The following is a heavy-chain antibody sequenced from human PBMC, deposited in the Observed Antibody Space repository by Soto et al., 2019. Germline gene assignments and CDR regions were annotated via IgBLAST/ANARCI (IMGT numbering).Heavy chain of an antibody. D-gene: IGHD1-1*01. V-gene: IGHV3-30-3*01. CDR2: ISNDGSNK. Sequence: QVQLVESGGRVVQPGRSLRLSCAASGFTFRTFAMHWVRQAPGKGLEWVAVISNDGSNKYFLDSVKGRFTISRDNSNNTLSLQMDSLRAEDTAVYYCARDKKPFNWSPSILKSYYYGMDVWGQGTTVTVSS. CDR1: GFTFRTFA. J-gene: IGHJ6*02. CDR3: ARDKKPFNWSPSILKSYYYGMDV.